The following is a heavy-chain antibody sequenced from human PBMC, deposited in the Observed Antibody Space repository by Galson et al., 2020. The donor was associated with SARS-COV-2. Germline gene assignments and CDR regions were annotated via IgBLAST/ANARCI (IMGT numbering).Heavy chain of an antibody. CDR2: IKIDGSVK. CDR1: GFNFSSHW. V-gene: IGHV3-7*01. CDR3: VSGESSYDYVCVNYGDN. D-gene: IGHD3-16*01. Sequence: GGTLRLSCVASGFNFSSHWMSWVRQAPGKGLDWVADIKIDGSVKHYVDSVKGRFTISRDNDKHSLFLQMNRLRAEDTAVYHCVSGESSYDYVCVNYGDNCGHGTLVTVSS. J-gene: IGHJ4*01.